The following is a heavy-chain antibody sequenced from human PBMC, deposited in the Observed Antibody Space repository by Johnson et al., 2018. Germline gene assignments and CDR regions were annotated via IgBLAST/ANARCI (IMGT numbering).Heavy chain of an antibody. CDR3: ARGSGDYYYIDV. CDR1: GYTFIGYY. V-gene: IGHV1-2*04. J-gene: IGHJ6*03. CDR2: INPNSGGT. D-gene: IGHD3-10*01. Sequence: QVQLVQSGAEVKKPGASVKVSCKASGYTFIGYYIHWVRQAPGQGLEWMGWINPNSGGTNYSQKFQGWVPMTRDTSISTAYMGMTRLKFDDTAVYYCARGSGDYYYIDVWGEGTTVTVSS.